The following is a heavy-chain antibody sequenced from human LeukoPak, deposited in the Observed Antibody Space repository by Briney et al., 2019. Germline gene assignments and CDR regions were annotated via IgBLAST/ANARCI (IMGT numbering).Heavy chain of an antibody. CDR2: ISGYNGNT. CDR3: ARGVAAAGIGWFDP. V-gene: IGHV1-18*01. Sequence: ASVKVSCKASGYTFTSYGISWVRQAPGQGLEWMGWISGYNGNTNYAQKLQGRVTMTTDTSTSTAYMELRSLRSDDTAVYYCARGVAAAGIGWFDPWGQGTLVTVSS. D-gene: IGHD6-13*01. CDR1: GYTFTSYG. J-gene: IGHJ5*02.